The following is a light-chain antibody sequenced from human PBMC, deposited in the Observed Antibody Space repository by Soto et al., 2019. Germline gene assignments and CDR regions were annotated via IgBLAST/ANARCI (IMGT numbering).Light chain of an antibody. J-gene: IGKJ1*01. CDR3: MQALQTPR. CDR2: LGS. V-gene: IGKV2-28*01. Sequence: IVMTQSPLSLPVTPGEPASISCRPIRSLLQTNGNTYLDWYLQKPGQSPQLLIYLGSNRASGVPDRFSGSGSGTDFTLKISRVEAEDVGVYYCMQALQTPRFGQGTKVDIK. CDR1: RSLLQTNGNTY.